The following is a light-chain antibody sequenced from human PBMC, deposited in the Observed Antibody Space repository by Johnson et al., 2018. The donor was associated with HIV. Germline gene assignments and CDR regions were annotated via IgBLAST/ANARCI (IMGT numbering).Light chain of an antibody. V-gene: IGLV1-51*01. CDR1: SSNIGNNY. Sequence: SVLTQPPSVSAAPGQKVTISCSGSSSNIGNNYVSWYQQLPGTAPKLLIYDNNKRPSGIPDRFYGSKSGPSATLGITGLQTGAEADYYCGTWYSSLSAGVFGTGTKVTVL. CDR3: GTWYSSLSAGV. J-gene: IGLJ1*01. CDR2: DNN.